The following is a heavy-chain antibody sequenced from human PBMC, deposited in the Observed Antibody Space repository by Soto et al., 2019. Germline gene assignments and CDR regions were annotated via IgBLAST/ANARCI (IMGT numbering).Heavy chain of an antibody. CDR3: TSLSGSRHDSFDH. CDR2: IYPDDSDT. Sequence: GESLKICCKASGYTFTNYWFGWVRQMPGKGLEWMGIIYPDDSDTRYRPSFQGHVTISVDKSVNTAYLQWTRLKASDTAMYYCTSLSGSRHDSFDHRGQGTLVTLSS. V-gene: IGHV5-51*01. CDR1: GYTFTNYW. J-gene: IGHJ4*02. D-gene: IGHD1-1*01.